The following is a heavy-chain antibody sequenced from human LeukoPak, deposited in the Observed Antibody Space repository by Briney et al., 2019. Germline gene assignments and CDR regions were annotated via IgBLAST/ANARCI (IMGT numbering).Heavy chain of an antibody. D-gene: IGHD3-16*01. Sequence: PGGSLRLSCAASGFTFSSYWMHWVRQAPGKGLVWVSRINSDGSRTTYADSVKGRFTISRDNAENSLYLQMNSLRVEDTALYYCAKDLIRDTGMFIPGHWGQGTQVTVSS. V-gene: IGHV3-74*01. CDR2: INSDGSRT. CDR1: GFTFSSYW. J-gene: IGHJ4*02. CDR3: AKDLIRDTGMFIPGH.